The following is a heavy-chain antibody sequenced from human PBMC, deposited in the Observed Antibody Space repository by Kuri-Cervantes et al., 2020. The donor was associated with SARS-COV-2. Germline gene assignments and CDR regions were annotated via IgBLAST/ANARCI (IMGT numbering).Heavy chain of an antibody. D-gene: IGHD3-3*01. V-gene: IGHV4-4*08. CDR1: GGSISSYY. J-gene: IGHJ5*02. Sequence: GSLRLSCAVSGGSISSYYWGWIRQPPGKGLVWIAYVSASGSTNFDPSLKSRVTIVIDTTKNQFSLKVTSVTAADTAVYYCARSSNDFWSGYYIGYDWFDPWGQGTLVTVSS. CDR3: ARSSNDFWSGYYIGYDWFDP. CDR2: VSASGST.